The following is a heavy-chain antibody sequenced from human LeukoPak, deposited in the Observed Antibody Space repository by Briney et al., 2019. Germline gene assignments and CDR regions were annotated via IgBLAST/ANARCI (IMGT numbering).Heavy chain of an antibody. J-gene: IGHJ5*02. CDR2: INHSGST. CDR3: ARVGDSGGFDP. V-gene: IGHV4-34*01. D-gene: IGHD2-21*01. CDR1: GGSFSGYY. Sequence: KPSETLSLTCAVYGGSFSGYYWSWIRQPPGKGLEWIGEINHSGSTNYNPSLKSRVTISVDTSKNQFSLKQSSVTAADTAVYYCARVGDSGGFDPWGQGTLVTVSS.